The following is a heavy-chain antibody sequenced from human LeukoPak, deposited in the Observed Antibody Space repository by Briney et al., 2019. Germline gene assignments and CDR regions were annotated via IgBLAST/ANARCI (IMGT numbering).Heavy chain of an antibody. Sequence: SETLSLTCSVSGGSITSLYWSWVRQPPGKGLEYVGYVHHTGVTNHNPSLRGRVIVSMDTSKNQFSLTLNSVTAADTAVYYCVRSATIAVFRYGMDVWGQGTTVTVSS. J-gene: IGHJ6*02. V-gene: IGHV4-59*11. CDR2: VHHTGVT. CDR1: GGSITSLY. D-gene: IGHD5-24*01. CDR3: VRSATIAVFRYGMDV.